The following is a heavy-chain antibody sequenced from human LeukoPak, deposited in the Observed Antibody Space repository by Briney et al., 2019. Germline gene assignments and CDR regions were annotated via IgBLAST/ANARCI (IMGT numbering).Heavy chain of an antibody. D-gene: IGHD3-3*01. J-gene: IGHJ5*02. CDR3: ARGWRGQVLWYNWFDP. V-gene: IGHV4-59*01. Sequence: KPSETLSLTCTVSDGSITNNDWSWVRQTPGKGLEFIGYVHYSGTTNYNPSLRSRVTISVDTSKNQFSLKLSSVTAADTAVYYCARGWRGQVLWYNWFDPWGQGTLVTVSS. CDR1: DGSITNND. CDR2: VHYSGTT.